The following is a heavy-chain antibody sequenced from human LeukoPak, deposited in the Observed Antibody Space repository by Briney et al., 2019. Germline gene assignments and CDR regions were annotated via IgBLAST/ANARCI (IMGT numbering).Heavy chain of an antibody. CDR2: ISNNGGRT. D-gene: IGHD3-10*01. CDR1: GFTFSVYA. J-gene: IGHJ4*02. CDR3: ARGDYHGSGRTYFDY. Sequence: HPGGSLRLSCSVSGFTFSVYAMHWVRQAPGKGLECVSLISNNGGRTYYADSVKGRFTISRDNSKDTLYLQVNSLRAEDTALYYCARGDYHGSGRTYFDYWGQGTLVTVSS. V-gene: IGHV3-64*04.